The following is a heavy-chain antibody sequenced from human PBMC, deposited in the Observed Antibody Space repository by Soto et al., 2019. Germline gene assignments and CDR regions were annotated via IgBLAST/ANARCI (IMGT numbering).Heavy chain of an antibody. CDR2: IYYSGST. D-gene: IGHD5-12*01. CDR3: ARDRYSGYDTFYYYYYGMDV. Sequence: SETLSLTCTVSGGSISSGDYYWSWIRQPPGKGLEWIGYIYYSGSTYYNPSLKSRVTTSVDTSKNQFSLKLSSVTAADTAVYYCARDRYSGYDTFYYYYYGMDVWGQGTTVTVSS. J-gene: IGHJ6*02. V-gene: IGHV4-30-4*01. CDR1: GGSISSGDYY.